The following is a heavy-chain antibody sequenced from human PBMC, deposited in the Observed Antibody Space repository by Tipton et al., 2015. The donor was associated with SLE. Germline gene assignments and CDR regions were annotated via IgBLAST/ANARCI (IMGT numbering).Heavy chain of an antibody. D-gene: IGHD3-16*02. CDR1: GGSISSGGYY. CDR3: ARDGYDYIWGSYRYHYSYGMDV. Sequence: TLSLTCTVSGGSISSGGYYWSWIRQHPGKGLEWIGYIYYSGSTYYNPSLKGRVTISVDTSKNQFSLKLSSVTAADTAVYYCARDGYDYIWGSYRYHYSYGMDVWDQGTTVTVSS. V-gene: IGHV4-31*03. J-gene: IGHJ6*02. CDR2: IYYSGST.